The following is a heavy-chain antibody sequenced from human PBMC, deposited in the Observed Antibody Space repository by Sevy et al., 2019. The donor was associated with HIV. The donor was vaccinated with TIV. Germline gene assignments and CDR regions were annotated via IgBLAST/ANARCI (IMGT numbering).Heavy chain of an antibody. Sequence: GSLRLSCAASGFTFSSYAMHWVRQAPGKGLEWVAVISYDGSNKYYADSVKGRFTISRDNSKNTLYLQMNSLRAEDTAVYYCARGRRGPRSSYFDYWGQGTLVTVSS. CDR3: ARGRRGPRSSYFDY. CDR1: GFTFSSYA. V-gene: IGHV3-30-3*01. J-gene: IGHJ4*02. CDR2: ISYDGSNK. D-gene: IGHD3-10*01.